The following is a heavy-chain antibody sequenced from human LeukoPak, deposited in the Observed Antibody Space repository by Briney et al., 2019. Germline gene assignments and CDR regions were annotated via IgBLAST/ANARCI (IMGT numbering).Heavy chain of an antibody. CDR1: GFTFSSYS. Sequence: GGSLRLSCAASGFTFSSYSMNWIRQPPGKGLEWVSSIISSSSSMYYADSVKGRFTVSRDNAKNSLYLQMNSLRAEDTAVYYCAGFGEFRDAFDIWGQGTMVTVSS. J-gene: IGHJ3*02. CDR3: AGFGEFRDAFDI. V-gene: IGHV3-21*01. D-gene: IGHD3-10*01. CDR2: IISSSSSM.